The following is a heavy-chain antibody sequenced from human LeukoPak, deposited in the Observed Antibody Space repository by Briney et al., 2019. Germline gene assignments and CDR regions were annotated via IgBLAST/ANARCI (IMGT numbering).Heavy chain of an antibody. D-gene: IGHD6-13*01. Sequence: SETLSLTCSVSGGSISSYHWSWIRQPPGKGLEWIASIYYSGSTNYNPPLKSRVTISVDTSKNQFSLKLTSVTAADTAVYYCARDKQQLSYWGQGTLVTVSS. CDR1: GGSISSYH. CDR3: ARDKQQLSY. CDR2: IYYSGST. V-gene: IGHV4-59*01. J-gene: IGHJ4*02.